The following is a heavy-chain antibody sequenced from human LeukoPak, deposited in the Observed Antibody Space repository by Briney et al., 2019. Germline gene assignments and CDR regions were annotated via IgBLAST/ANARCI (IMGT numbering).Heavy chain of an antibody. CDR1: GFTFDDYA. CDR2: ISWNSGSI. D-gene: IGHD3-3*01. CDR3: AKGADFWSGYLDY. V-gene: IGHV3-9*03. J-gene: IGHJ4*02. Sequence: GGSLRLSCAASGFTFDDYAMHWVRQAPGKGLEWVSGISWNSGSIGYADSVKGRFTISRDNAKNSLYLQMNSLGAEDMALYYCAKGADFWSGYLDYWGQGTLVTVSS.